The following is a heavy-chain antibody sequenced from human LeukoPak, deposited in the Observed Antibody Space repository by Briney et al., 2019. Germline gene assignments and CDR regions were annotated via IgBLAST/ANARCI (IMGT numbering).Heavy chain of an antibody. CDR1: GFTFSSYS. CDR2: ISSSSSYI. V-gene: IGHV3-21*01. D-gene: IGHD1-26*01. Sequence: GGSLRLSCAASGFTFSSYSMNWVRQAPGEGLEWVSSISSSSSYIYYADSVKGRFTISRDNAKNSLYLQMNSLRAEDTAVYYCARECSGSYGNWFDPWGQGTLVTVSS. CDR3: ARECSGSYGNWFDP. J-gene: IGHJ5*02.